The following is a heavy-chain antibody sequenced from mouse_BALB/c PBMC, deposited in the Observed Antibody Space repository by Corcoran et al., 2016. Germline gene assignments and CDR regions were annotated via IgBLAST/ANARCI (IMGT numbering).Heavy chain of an antibody. J-gene: IGHJ4*01. D-gene: IGHD1-2*01. V-gene: IGHV14-3*02. CDR3: ARLRLDAMDY. CDR2: IDPANGNT. Sequence: EVQLQQSGAVLVKPGASVKLSCTASGFNIKDTYMHWVKQRPEQGLEWIGRIDPANGNTKYDPKFQGKATITADTSSNTAYLQLSSLTSEDTAVYYCARLRLDAMDYWGQGTSVTISS. CDR1: GFNIKDTY.